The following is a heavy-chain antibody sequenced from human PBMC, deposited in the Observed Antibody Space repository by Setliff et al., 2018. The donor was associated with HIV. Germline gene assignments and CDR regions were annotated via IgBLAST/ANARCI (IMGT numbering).Heavy chain of an antibody. D-gene: IGHD2-21*02. J-gene: IGHJ4*02. CDR2: IDWDDDK. Sequence: SGPTLVNPTQSLTLTCTFSGLSLSTSGMCVSWIRQPPGKALEWLARIDWDDDKYYSTSLKTRLTISKDTSKNQVVLTMTNMDPVDTATYYCARMRGGDCYSGFDYWGQGTLVTVSS. V-gene: IGHV2-70*11. CDR3: ARMRGGDCYSGFDY. CDR1: GLSLSTSGMC.